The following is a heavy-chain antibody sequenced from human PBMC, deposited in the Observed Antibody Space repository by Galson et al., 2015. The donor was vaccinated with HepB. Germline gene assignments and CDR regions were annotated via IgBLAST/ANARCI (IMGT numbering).Heavy chain of an antibody. V-gene: IGHV3-30*03. Sequence: SLRLSCAASGFTFSSYGMHWVRQAPGKGLEWLAGISYDGSNKYYADSVKGRFTISRDNSKNTFYLQMNSLRPEDTAVYYCAAPKGGYSYGSFEYWGQGTLVTVSS. J-gene: IGHJ4*02. CDR3: AAPKGGYSYGSFEY. CDR2: ISYDGSNK. CDR1: GFTFSSYG. D-gene: IGHD5-18*01.